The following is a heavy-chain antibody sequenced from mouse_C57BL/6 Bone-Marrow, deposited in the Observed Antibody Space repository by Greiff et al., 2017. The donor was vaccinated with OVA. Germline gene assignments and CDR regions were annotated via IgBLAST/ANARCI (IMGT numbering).Heavy chain of an antibody. J-gene: IGHJ4*01. CDR3: ARMGGYDGYILYAMDY. D-gene: IGHD2-3*01. V-gene: IGHV1-26*01. Sequence: EVQLQQSGPELVKPGASVKISCKASGYTFTDYYMNWVKQSHGKSLEWIGDINPNNGGTSYNQKFKGKATLTVDKSSSTAYMELRSLTSEDSAVYYCARMGGYDGYILYAMDYWGQGTSVTVSS. CDR1: GYTFTDYY. CDR2: INPNNGGT.